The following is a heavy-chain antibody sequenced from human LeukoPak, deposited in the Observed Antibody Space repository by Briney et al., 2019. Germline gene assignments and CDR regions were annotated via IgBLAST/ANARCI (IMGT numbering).Heavy chain of an antibody. CDR1: GFTFSNHW. CDR2: IISDGSGT. CDR3: ARDGSLPDY. Sequence: PGGSLRLSCAASGFTFSNHWMHWVRQTPGKGLVWASRIISDGSGTSYADSVKGRFTISRDNAKNTLYLQMNSLRAEDTAVYYCARDGSLPDYWGQGTLVTVSS. J-gene: IGHJ4*02. V-gene: IGHV3-74*01.